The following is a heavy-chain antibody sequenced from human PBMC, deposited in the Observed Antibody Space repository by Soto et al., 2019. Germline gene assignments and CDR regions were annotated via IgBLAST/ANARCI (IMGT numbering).Heavy chain of an antibody. Sequence: EVQLVESGGGLIQPGGSLRLSCAASGFTVSSNYMSWVRQAPGKGLEWVSVIYSGGSTYYADSVKGRFTISRDNSKNTLYRQMNSLRAEDTAVYYCARDGRGGGYYGMDVWGQGTTVTVSS. CDR2: IYSGGST. D-gene: IGHD3-16*01. J-gene: IGHJ6*02. V-gene: IGHV3-53*01. CDR3: ARDGRGGGYYGMDV. CDR1: GFTVSSNY.